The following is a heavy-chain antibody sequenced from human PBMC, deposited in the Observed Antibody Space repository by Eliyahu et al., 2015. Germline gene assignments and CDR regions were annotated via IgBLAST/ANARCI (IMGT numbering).Heavy chain of an antibody. CDR3: TTDLGSVLGY. Sequence: EVQLVESGGGLVKPGGSLRLSXAASGFTFSNAWMSWVPQAPGKGLGWVGRIKSKTDGGTTDYAAPVKGRFTISRDDSKNTLYLQMNSLKTEDTAVYYCTTDLGSVLGYWGQGTLVTVSS. CDR1: GFTFSNAW. D-gene: IGHD3-16*01. CDR2: IKSKTDGGTT. J-gene: IGHJ4*02. V-gene: IGHV3-15*01.